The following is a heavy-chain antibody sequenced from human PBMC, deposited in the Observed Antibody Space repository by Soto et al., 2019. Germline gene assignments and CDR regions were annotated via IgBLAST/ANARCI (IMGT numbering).Heavy chain of an antibody. CDR2: ISASGDNA. D-gene: IGHD6-19*01. CDR3: AKFFVAGTRGYFDS. V-gene: IGHV3-23*01. Sequence: GGSLRLSCTASGFIFSSYAMSWVRQAPGKGLEWVAAISASGDNAYYADSVKGRFTISRDRSKSLYLQMKSLRADDTAIYYCAKFFVAGTRGYFDSWGQGTLVTVSS. CDR1: GFIFSSYA. J-gene: IGHJ4*02.